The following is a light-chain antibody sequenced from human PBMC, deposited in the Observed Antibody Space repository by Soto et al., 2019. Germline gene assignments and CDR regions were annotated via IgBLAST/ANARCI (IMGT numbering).Light chain of an antibody. V-gene: IGKV3-11*01. CDR3: QQRSNWPPFT. J-gene: IGKJ3*01. CDR2: DAS. CDR1: QSVSSY. Sequence: EIVLTQSPATLSLSPGERATLSCRSSQSVSSYLAWYQKKPGQAPRLLIYDASNRATGIPARFSGSGSGTDFTLTISSLGPEDFAVYYCQQRSNWPPFTFGPETKVDIK.